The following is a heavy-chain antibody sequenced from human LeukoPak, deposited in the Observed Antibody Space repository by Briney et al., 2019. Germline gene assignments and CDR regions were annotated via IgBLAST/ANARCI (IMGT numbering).Heavy chain of an antibody. CDR3: AGTWSPLDAFDI. D-gene: IGHD1-1*01. J-gene: IGHJ3*02. V-gene: IGHV3-21*01. Sequence: PGGSLRLSCAASGFTFSSYSMNWVRQAPGKGLEWVSSISSSSSYIYYADSVKGRFTISRDNAKNSLCLQMNSLRAEDTAVYYCAGTWSPLDAFDIWGQGTMVTVSS. CDR1: GFTFSSYS. CDR2: ISSSSSYI.